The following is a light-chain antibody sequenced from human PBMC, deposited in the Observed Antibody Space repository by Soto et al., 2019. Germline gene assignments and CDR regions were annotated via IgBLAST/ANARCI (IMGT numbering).Light chain of an antibody. CDR3: QQYSDRPYT. CDR1: QSVSSL. Sequence: IVMTQSPATLSVSPGDRATLSCRASQSVSSLLAWSQQKPGQAPRLLLYGASTRATGIPARFSGSGSGTEFTLTISSLQSEDFAVYYCQQYSDRPYTFGQGTKVEI. J-gene: IGKJ2*01. CDR2: GAS. V-gene: IGKV3-15*01.